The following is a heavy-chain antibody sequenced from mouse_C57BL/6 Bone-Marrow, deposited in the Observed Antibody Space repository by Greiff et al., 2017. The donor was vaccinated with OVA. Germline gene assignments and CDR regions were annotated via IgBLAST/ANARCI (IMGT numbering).Heavy chain of an antibody. CDR2: ISDGGSYT. Sequence: EVMLVESGGGLVKPGGSLKLSCAASGFTFSSYAMSWVRQTPEKRLEWVATISDGGSYTYYPDNVKGRFTISRDNAKNNLYLQMSHLKSEDTAMYYCAREHYGSSSWFAYWGQGTLVTVSA. V-gene: IGHV5-4*01. CDR1: GFTFSSYA. D-gene: IGHD1-1*01. J-gene: IGHJ3*01. CDR3: AREHYGSSSWFAY.